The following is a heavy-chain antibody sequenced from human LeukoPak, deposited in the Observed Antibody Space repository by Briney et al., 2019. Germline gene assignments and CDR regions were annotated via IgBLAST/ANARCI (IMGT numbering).Heavy chain of an antibody. CDR3: ARVRQLYIYYFDY. CDR2: IYYSGST. V-gene: IGHV4-39*01. Sequence: SETLSLTCSVSGGSISSSSFYWGWIRQPPGKGLEWIGSIYYSGSTYFNPSLKSRVTISVDTSKNQSSLKLSSVTAADTAVYYCARVRQLYIYYFDYWGQGTLVTVSS. D-gene: IGHD2/OR15-2a*01. J-gene: IGHJ4*02. CDR1: GGSISSSSFY.